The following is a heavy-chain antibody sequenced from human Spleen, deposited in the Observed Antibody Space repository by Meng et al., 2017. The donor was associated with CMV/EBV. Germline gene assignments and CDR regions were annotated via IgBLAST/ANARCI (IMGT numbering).Heavy chain of an antibody. Sequence: TFSSYWMHWVRHAPGKGLVWVSRINSDGSSTSYADSVKGRFTISRDNAKNTLYLQMNSLRAEDTAVYYCARSYCSSTSCYPRVPGFDPWGQGTLVTVSS. CDR1: TFSSYW. J-gene: IGHJ5*02. D-gene: IGHD2-2*01. CDR3: ARSYCSSTSCYPRVPGFDP. CDR2: INSDGSST. V-gene: IGHV3-74*01.